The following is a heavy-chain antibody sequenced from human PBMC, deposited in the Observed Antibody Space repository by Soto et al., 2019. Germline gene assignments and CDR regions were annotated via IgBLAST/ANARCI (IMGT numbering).Heavy chain of an antibody. J-gene: IGHJ4*02. CDR2: INAGNGNT. Sequence: QVQLVQSGAEVKKPGASVKVSCKASGYTFTSYVLHWVRQAPGQRPEWMGWINAGNGNTKYSQNFQGRVTISKNTSASTVYLELRSLKSEDTAVSYCGRARKYYGDYMGKYRGQGTLVAVSS. D-gene: IGHD4-17*01. V-gene: IGHV1-3*01. CDR3: GRARKYYGDYMGKY. CDR1: GYTFTSYV.